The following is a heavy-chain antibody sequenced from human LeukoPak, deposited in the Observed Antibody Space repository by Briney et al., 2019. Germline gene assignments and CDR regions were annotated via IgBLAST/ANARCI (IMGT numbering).Heavy chain of an antibody. CDR1: GGTFSSYA. V-gene: IGHV1-69*04. Sequence: SVKVSCKASGGTFSSYAISWVRQAPGQGLEWMGRIIPILGIANYAQKFQGRVTITADKSTSTAYMELSSLRSEDTAVYYCASVTTMVRGPRPPNYYYGMDVWGQGTTVTVSS. J-gene: IGHJ6*02. CDR2: IIPILGIA. D-gene: IGHD3-10*01. CDR3: ASVTTMVRGPRPPNYYYGMDV.